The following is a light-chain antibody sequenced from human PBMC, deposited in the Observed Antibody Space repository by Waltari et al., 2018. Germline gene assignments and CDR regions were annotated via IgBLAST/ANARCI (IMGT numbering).Light chain of an antibody. J-gene: IGLJ1*01. CDR3: SSYTSNSLYV. Sequence: QSALTQPASVSGSPGQSITISCTGTNTDFGGYRYFPWYQQHPGKAPKVVIYDVSKRPSGVSDRFSGSKSGNTASLTISGLQAEDEADYYCSSYTSNSLYVFGTGTEVTVL. V-gene: IGLV2-14*01. CDR1: NTDFGGYRY. CDR2: DVS.